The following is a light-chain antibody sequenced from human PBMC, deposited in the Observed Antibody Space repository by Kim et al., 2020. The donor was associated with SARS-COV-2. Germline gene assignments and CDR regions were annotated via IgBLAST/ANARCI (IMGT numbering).Light chain of an antibody. Sequence: VSPGQTTTITCSGDKLGDKYAFWYQQKPGQSPVLVIYQDNKRPSGIPERFSGSNSANTATLTISGTQAMDEADYYWQAWDRSTAVFGGGTKVTVL. CDR1: KLGDKY. CDR2: QDN. V-gene: IGLV3-1*01. J-gene: IGLJ2*01. CDR3: QAWDRSTAV.